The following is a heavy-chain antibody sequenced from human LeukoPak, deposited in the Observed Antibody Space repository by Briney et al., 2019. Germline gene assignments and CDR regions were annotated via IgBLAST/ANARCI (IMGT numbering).Heavy chain of an antibody. Sequence: GGSLRLSCIASGFAFYNDAMSWVRQAPGKGLEWVSAISKSGDSTFYADSVKGRFTISRDNSQNTLYVQMNSLRAEDTAVYYCAKDQGYSSAWYSRDGFDMWGQGTMVTVSS. CDR2: ISKSGDST. CDR3: AKDQGYSSAWYSRDGFDM. V-gene: IGHV3-23*01. CDR1: GFAFYNDA. D-gene: IGHD6-19*01. J-gene: IGHJ3*02.